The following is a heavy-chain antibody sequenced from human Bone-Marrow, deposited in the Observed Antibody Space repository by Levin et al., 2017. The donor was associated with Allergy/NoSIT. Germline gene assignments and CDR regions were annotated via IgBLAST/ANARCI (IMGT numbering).Heavy chain of an antibody. V-gene: IGHV3-7*01. CDR2: IKPDGSEK. CDR3: ASPYSSDWVFDL. Sequence: QPGGSLRLSCVAPGFSFSDYWLTWVRQAPGKGLEWVANIKPDGSEKYYADSVTGRFNISRDNAQNSLYLQMKYLSAEDTAVYYCASPYSSDWVFDLWGPGTMVTVSS. CDR1: GFSFSDYW. J-gene: IGHJ3*01. D-gene: IGHD6-19*01.